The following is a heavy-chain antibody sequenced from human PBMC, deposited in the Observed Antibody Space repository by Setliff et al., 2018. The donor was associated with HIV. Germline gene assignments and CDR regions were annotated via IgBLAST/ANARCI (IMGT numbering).Heavy chain of an antibody. CDR2: ISSSSNTI. D-gene: IGHD3-22*01. V-gene: IGHV3-48*01. CDR3: ATDSSGYYLGGFDY. J-gene: IGHJ4*02. CDR1: GFTFSSYS. Sequence: HPGGSLRLSCAASGFTFSSYSMNWVRQAPGKGLEWVSYISSSSNTIYYADSVKGRFTISRDNAKNSLYLQMNNLRAEDTAVYYCATDSSGYYLGGFDYWGQGTLVTVSS.